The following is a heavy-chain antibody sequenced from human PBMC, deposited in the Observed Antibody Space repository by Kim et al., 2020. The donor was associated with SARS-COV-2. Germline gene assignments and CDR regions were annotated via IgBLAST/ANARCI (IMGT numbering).Heavy chain of an antibody. J-gene: IGHJ6*02. CDR1: GFTFSSYG. CDR2: IWYDGSNK. Sequence: GGSLRLSCAASGFTFSSYGMHWVRQAPGKGLEWVAVIWYDGSNKYYADSVKGRFTISRDNSKNTLYLQMNSLRAEDTAVYYCARGVVVEFYYYYGMDVWGQGTTVTVSS. V-gene: IGHV3-33*01. CDR3: ARGVVVEFYYYYGMDV. D-gene: IGHD2-21*01.